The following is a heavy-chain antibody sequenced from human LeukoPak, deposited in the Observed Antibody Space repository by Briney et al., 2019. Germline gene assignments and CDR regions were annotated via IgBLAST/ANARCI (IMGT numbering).Heavy chain of an antibody. CDR3: ARVILLEEREQGYYFDY. CDR2: ISAYNGNT. D-gene: IGHD3/OR15-3a*01. CDR1: GYTFTSYG. J-gene: IGHJ4*02. V-gene: IGHV1-18*01. Sequence: VASVKVSCKASGYTFTSYGISWVRQAPGQGLEWMGWISAYNGNTNYAQKLQGRVTMTTDTSTSTAYMELSSLRSEDTAVYYCARVILLEEREQGYYFDYWGQGTLVTVSS.